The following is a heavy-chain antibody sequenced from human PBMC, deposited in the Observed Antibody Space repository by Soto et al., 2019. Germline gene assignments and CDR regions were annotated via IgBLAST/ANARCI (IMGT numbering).Heavy chain of an antibody. CDR1: GGTFSRYP. CDR3: ARGYCSSTSCYSDGYYYYYGMDV. Sequence: SVKVSCKASGGTFSRYPISWVLQAPGEGLEWMGGIIPIFGTANYAQKFQGRVTITADESTSTAYMELSSLRSEDTAVYYCARGYCSSTSCYSDGYYYYYGMDVWGQGTTVTVSS. J-gene: IGHJ6*02. CDR2: IIPIFGTA. D-gene: IGHD2-2*01. V-gene: IGHV1-69*13.